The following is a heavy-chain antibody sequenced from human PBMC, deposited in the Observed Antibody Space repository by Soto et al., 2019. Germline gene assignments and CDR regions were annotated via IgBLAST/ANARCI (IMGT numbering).Heavy chain of an antibody. D-gene: IGHD2-15*01. V-gene: IGHV3-64D*08. CDR3: VKDRCSSCPFDDWFDP. CDR1: GFTFSSYA. Sequence: PGGSLRLSCSASGFTFSSYAMHWVRQAPGKGLEYVSAISSNGGSTYYADSVKGRFTISRDNSKNTLYLQMSSLRAEDTALYYCVKDRCSSCPFDDWFDPWGQGTLVTVSS. CDR2: ISSNGGST. J-gene: IGHJ5*02.